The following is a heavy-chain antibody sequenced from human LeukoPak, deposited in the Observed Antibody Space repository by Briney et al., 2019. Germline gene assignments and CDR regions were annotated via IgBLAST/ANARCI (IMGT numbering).Heavy chain of an antibody. Sequence: GGSLRLSCAASGFTFSSYGMHWVRQAPGKGLEWVAFIRYDGSDKYYADSVKGRFTISRDNSKNTLYLQMNSLRAEDTAVYYSARESESYDSTGSTFKYWGQGTLVTVSS. J-gene: IGHJ4*02. D-gene: IGHD3-22*01. CDR3: ARESESYDSTGSTFKY. CDR2: IRYDGSDK. V-gene: IGHV3-30*02. CDR1: GFTFSSYG.